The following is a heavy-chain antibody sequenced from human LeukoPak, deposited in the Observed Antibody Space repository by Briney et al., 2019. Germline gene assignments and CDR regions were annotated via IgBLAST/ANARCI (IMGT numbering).Heavy chain of an antibody. CDR1: GFTFSSYG. J-gene: IGHJ3*02. CDR2: ISYDGSNK. D-gene: IGHD3-16*01. CDR3: AKSALGGAAFDI. V-gene: IGHV3-30*18. Sequence: GGTLRLSCAASGFTFSSYGIHWVRQAPGKGQEWVAVISYDGSNKYYADSVKGRFTISRDNSKNTLYLQMNSLRAEDTAVYYCAKSALGGAAFDIWGQGTMVTVSS.